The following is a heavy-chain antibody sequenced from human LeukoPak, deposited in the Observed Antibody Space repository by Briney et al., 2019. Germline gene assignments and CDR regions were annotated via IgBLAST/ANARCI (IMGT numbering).Heavy chain of an antibody. V-gene: IGHV3-23*01. CDR2: ISGSGGST. Sequence: GGSLRLSCAASGFTFSSYAMSWVRQAPGKGLEWVSAISGSGGSTYYADSVKGRFTISRDNSKNTLYLQMNSLRAEDTAVYYCAKDPSYYYDSSGHYPWYFDYWGQGTLDTVSS. J-gene: IGHJ4*02. CDR1: GFTFSSYA. CDR3: AKDPSYYYDSSGHYPWYFDY. D-gene: IGHD3-22*01.